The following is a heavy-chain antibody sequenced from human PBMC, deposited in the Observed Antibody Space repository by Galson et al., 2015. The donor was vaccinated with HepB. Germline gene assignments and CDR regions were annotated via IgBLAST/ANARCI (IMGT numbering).Heavy chain of an antibody. J-gene: IGHJ4*02. D-gene: IGHD6-13*01. CDR1: EFTFSSYW. CDR3: ARHGSSSWYYFDY. Sequence: SLRLSCAASEFTFSSYWTHWVRQAPGKGLVWVSHINSDGNSTSYADSVKGRFTISRDNAKNTLYLQMNSLRAEDTAVYYCARHGSSSWYYFDYWGQGTLVTVSS. V-gene: IGHV3-74*01. CDR2: INSDGNST.